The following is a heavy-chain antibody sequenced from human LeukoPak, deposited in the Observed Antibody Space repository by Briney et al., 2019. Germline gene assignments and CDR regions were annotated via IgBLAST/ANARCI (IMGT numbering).Heavy chain of an antibody. Sequence: PGGSLRLSCAASGFNFSSYGMHWVRQAPGKGLEWVTSIWFDGSNIHYADSVKGRVIISRGNSKSALYLQMNSLRAEDTAIYYCARDSLPMAVTGPFDHWGQGALVTVSS. D-gene: IGHD6-19*01. CDR3: ARDSLPMAVTGPFDH. J-gene: IGHJ4*02. V-gene: IGHV3-33*01. CDR2: IWFDGSNI. CDR1: GFNFSSYG.